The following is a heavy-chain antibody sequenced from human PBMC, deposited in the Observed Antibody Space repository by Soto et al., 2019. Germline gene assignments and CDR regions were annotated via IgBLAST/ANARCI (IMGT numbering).Heavy chain of an antibody. CDR1: GLSYSSYD. D-gene: IGHD2-15*01. J-gene: IGHJ5*02. CDR2: IGTAGDT. Sequence: GESLKISCAASGLSYSSYDMHWVRQVTGQGLEWVSCIGTAGDTYYADSVKGRFTISRENAKNSLYLQMSSLTAGDTAVYYCARGCSGESCRENWFDPWGQGTPVTVSS. CDR3: ARGCSGESCRENWFDP. V-gene: IGHV3-13*01.